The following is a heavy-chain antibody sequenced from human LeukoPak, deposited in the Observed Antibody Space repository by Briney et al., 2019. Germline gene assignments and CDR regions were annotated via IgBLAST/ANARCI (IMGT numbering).Heavy chain of an antibody. V-gene: IGHV3-21*01. CDR3: ARDLRDSSGWFIGGIGFDY. CDR2: ISSSSSYI. CDR1: GFTFSSYS. J-gene: IGHJ4*02. Sequence: PGGSLRLSCAASGFTFSSYSMNWVRQAPGKGLEWVSSISSSSSYIYYADSVKGRFTISRDNAKNSLYLQMNSLRAEDTAVYYCARDLRDSSGWFIGGIGFDYWGQGTLVTVSS. D-gene: IGHD6-19*01.